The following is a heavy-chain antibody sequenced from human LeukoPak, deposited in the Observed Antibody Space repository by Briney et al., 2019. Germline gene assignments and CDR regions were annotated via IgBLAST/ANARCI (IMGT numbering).Heavy chain of an antibody. J-gene: IGHJ4*02. CDR1: GGSISSYY. CDR2: IYYSGST. D-gene: IGHD6-6*01. V-gene: IGHV4-59*08. Sequence: SETLSLTCTVSGGSISSYYWSWIRQPPGKGLEWIGYIYYSGSTNYNPSLKSQVTISVDTSKNQFSLKLSSVTAADTAVYYCARHYSSSSFDYWGQGTLVTVSS. CDR3: ARHYSSSSFDY.